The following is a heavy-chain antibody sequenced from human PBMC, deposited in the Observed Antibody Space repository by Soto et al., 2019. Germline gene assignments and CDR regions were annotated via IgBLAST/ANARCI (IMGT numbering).Heavy chain of an antibody. J-gene: IGHJ4*02. V-gene: IGHV1-2*04. D-gene: IGHD2-15*01. CDR3: ARSNPQSSDCSGGSCYMGSGGGLDY. CDR1: GYTFTGYY. CDR2: INPNSGGT. Sequence: ASVKVSCKASGYTFTGYYMHWVRQAPGQGLEWMGWINPNSGGTNYAQKFQGWVTMTRDTSISTAYMELSRLRSDDTAVYYCARSNPQSSDCSGGSCYMGSGGGLDYWGQGTLVTVSS.